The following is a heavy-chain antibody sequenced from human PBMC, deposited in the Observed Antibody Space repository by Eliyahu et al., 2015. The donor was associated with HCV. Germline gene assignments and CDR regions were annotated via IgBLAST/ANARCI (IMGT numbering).Heavy chain of an antibody. D-gene: IGHD6-19*01. CDR2: IYXSGST. Sequence: QLQLQESGPGLVKPSETLSLTCTVSGGSISXSSYYWGWIRQPPGKGLEWIGSIYXSGSTYYNPSLKSRVTISVDTSKNQFSLKLSSVTAADTAVYYCARDLGGAVAGEGEFDPWGQGTLVTVSS. J-gene: IGHJ5*02. CDR1: GGSISXSSYY. V-gene: IGHV4-39*07. CDR3: ARDLGGAVAGEGEFDP.